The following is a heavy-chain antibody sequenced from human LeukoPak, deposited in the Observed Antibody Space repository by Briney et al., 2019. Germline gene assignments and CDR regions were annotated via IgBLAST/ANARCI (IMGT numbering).Heavy chain of an antibody. CDR1: GFTFSTYW. J-gene: IGHJ4*02. CDR2: IKSKTDGGTT. V-gene: IGHV3-15*01. D-gene: IGHD2-2*01. Sequence: GGSLRLSCAASGFTFSTYWMSWVRQAPGKGLEWVGRIKSKTDGGTTDYAAPVKGRFTISRDDSKNTLYLQMNSLKTEDTAVYYCTTDWGYANSDYWGQGTLVTVSS. CDR3: TTDWGYANSDY.